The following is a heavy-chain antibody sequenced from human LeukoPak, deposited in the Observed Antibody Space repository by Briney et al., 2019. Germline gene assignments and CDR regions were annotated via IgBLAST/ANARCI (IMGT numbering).Heavy chain of an antibody. CDR2: IYIGDNP. J-gene: IGHJ4*02. CDR1: GLTVSSSY. Sequence: GGSLRLSCAASGLTVSSSYMSGVRQAPGKGLEWVAIIYIGDNPHYADSVKGRFTISRHNSKNTLYLQMNNLRAEDTAVYYCARVRPWVFDYWGQGTLVTVSS. V-gene: IGHV3-53*04. CDR3: ARVRPWVFDY.